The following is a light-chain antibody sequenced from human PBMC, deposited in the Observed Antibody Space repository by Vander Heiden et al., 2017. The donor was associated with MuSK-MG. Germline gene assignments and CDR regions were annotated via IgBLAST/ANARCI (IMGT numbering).Light chain of an antibody. CDR1: SSNIGSNT. Sequence: PGQRVTISCSGSSSNIGSNTVNWYQQLPGTAPKLLIYSNNQRPSGVPDRFFGSKSGTSASPATTGLQSEDEADYYWAASDDSRNVGVFGGGTKMT. CDR2: SNN. V-gene: IGLV1-44*01. CDR3: AASDDSRNVGV. J-gene: IGLJ2*01.